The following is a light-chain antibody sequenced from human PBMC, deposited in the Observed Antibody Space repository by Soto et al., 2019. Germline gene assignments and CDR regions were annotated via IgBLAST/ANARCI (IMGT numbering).Light chain of an antibody. Sequence: DIQITHSPSSLSASVVDRVTITFRASQSISSYLNWYQQKPGKAPKLLIYAASSLQSGVPSRFSGSGSGTDFTLTISSLQPEDFATYYCQKSYSTPWTFGQGTKVDIK. J-gene: IGKJ1*01. CDR2: AAS. CDR1: QSISSY. CDR3: QKSYSTPWT. V-gene: IGKV1-39*01.